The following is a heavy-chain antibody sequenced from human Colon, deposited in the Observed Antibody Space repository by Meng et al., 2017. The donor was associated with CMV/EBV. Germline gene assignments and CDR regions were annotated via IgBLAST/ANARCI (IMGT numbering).Heavy chain of an antibody. CDR1: GFTFSSYE. CDR3: ATRPAQVILNFYGLDV. V-gene: IGHV3-48*03. J-gene: IGHJ6*02. Sequence: GGSLRLSCAASGFTFSSYEMSWVRQAPGEGLEWVSYISSSGSTISYADSVKGRFTISRDNAKNSLFLQMNSLRAEDTGVYYCATRPAQVILNFYGLDVWGQGTTVTVSS. D-gene: IGHD2-21*01. CDR2: ISSSGSTI.